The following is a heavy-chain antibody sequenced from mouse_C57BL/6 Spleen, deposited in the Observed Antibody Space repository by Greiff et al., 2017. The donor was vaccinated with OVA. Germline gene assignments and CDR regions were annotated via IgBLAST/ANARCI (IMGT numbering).Heavy chain of an antibody. J-gene: IGHJ3*01. CDR2: IDPETGGT. Sequence: QVQLQQSGAELVRPGASVTLSCKASGYTFTDYEMHWVKQTPVHGLEWIGAIDPETGGTAYNQKFKGKAILTADKSSSTADMELRSLTSEDSAVYYCTRGLYGSSPWFAYWGQGTLVTVSA. V-gene: IGHV1-15*01. D-gene: IGHD1-1*01. CDR1: GYTFTDYE. CDR3: TRGLYGSSPWFAY.